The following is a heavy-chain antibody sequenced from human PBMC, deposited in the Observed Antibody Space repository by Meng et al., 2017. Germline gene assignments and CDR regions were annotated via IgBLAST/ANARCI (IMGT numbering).Heavy chain of an antibody. J-gene: IGHJ3*02. V-gene: IGHV3-33*01. Sequence: GESLMTPCAAPGFTFSSYGMHWVRQAPGKGLEWVAVIWYDGSNKYYADSVKGRFTISRDNSKNTLYLQMNSLRAEDTAVYYCARDLWYYGDYVFAFGAFDIWGQGTMVTVSS. CDR3: ARDLWYYGDYVFAFGAFDI. CDR1: GFTFSSYG. D-gene: IGHD4-17*01. CDR2: IWYDGSNK.